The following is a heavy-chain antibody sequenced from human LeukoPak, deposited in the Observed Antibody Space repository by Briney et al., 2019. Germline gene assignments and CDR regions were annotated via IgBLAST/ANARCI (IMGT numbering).Heavy chain of an antibody. Sequence: SETLSLTCTVSGGSISSGDYYWSWIRQPPGKGLEWIGYIYYSGSTYYNPSLKSRVTISVDTSKNQFSLKLSSVTAADTAVYYCARRGKRRYCSSTSCYTSNYYMDVWGKGTTVTVSS. CDR3: ARRGKRRYCSSTSCYTSNYYMDV. V-gene: IGHV4-30-4*01. CDR2: IYYSGST. D-gene: IGHD2-2*02. J-gene: IGHJ6*03. CDR1: GGSISSGDYY.